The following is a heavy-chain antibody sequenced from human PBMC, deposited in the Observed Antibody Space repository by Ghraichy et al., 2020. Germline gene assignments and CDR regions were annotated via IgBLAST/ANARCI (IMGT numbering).Heavy chain of an antibody. J-gene: IGHJ6*02. CDR1: GGTFSSYA. Sequence: SVKVSCKASGGTFSSYAISWVRQAPGQGLEWMGGIIPIFGTANYAQKFQGRVTITADKSTSTAYMELSSLRSEDTAVYYCARDDGVGIGSVLLWFGELPPAGYYYGMDVWGQGTTVTVSS. CDR2: IIPIFGTA. D-gene: IGHD3-10*01. V-gene: IGHV1-69*06. CDR3: ARDDGVGIGSVLLWFGELPPAGYYYGMDV.